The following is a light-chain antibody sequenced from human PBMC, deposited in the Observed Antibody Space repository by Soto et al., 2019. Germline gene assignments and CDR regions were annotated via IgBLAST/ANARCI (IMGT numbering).Light chain of an antibody. CDR2: EVS. V-gene: IGLV2-14*01. CDR3: SSYTGSSALVV. CDR1: SSDVGSYNF. Sequence: QSVLTQPASVSESPGQSITISCTGTSSDVGSYNFVSWYQQHPGKAPKLMIYEVSNRPLGISNRFSGSKSGNTASLTISGLQAEDEADYYCSSYTGSSALVVFGGGTKRTVL. J-gene: IGLJ2*01.